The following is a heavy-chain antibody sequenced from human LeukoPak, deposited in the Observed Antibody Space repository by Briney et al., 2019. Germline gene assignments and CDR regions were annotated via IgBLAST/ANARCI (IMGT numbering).Heavy chain of an antibody. CDR3: ARDSYYYDSSGSPNPEYFRH. CDR2: ISGSGGST. V-gene: IGHV3-23*01. Sequence: AGGSLRLSCAASGFTFSNYAMSWVRQAPGKGLEWVSAISGSGGSTYYADSVKGRFTISRDNFKNTLYLQMNSLRAEDTAVYYCARDSYYYDSSGSPNPEYFRHWGQGTLVTVSS. D-gene: IGHD3-22*01. J-gene: IGHJ1*01. CDR1: GFTFSNYA.